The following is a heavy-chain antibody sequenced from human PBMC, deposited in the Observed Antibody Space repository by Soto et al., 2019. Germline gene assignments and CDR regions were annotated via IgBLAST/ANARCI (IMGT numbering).Heavy chain of an antibody. CDR2: ISSSSSTI. J-gene: IGHJ6*02. Sequence: EVQLVESGGGLVQPGGSLRLSCAASGFTFSSYSMNWVRQAPGKGLEWVSYISSSSSTIYYADSVKGRFTISRDNAKNSLYLQMNGLRDEDTAVYYCARWYYDSSGYAYGMDVWGQGTTVTVSS. CDR1: GFTFSSYS. V-gene: IGHV3-48*02. CDR3: ARWYYDSSGYAYGMDV. D-gene: IGHD3-22*01.